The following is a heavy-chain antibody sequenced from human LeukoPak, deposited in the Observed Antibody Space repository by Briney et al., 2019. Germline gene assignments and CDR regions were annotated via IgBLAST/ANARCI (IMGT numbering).Heavy chain of an antibody. D-gene: IGHD2-15*01. Sequence: PSETLSLTCGVYGGSFSAYYWSWIRQHPGKGLEWIGYIYYSGSTYYNPSLKSRVTISVDTSKNQFSLKLSSVTAADTAVYYCASGYCSGGSCYNDAFDIWGQGTMVTVSS. J-gene: IGHJ3*02. CDR2: IYYSGST. CDR3: ASGYCSGGSCYNDAFDI. V-gene: IGHV4-31*11. CDR1: GGSFSAYY.